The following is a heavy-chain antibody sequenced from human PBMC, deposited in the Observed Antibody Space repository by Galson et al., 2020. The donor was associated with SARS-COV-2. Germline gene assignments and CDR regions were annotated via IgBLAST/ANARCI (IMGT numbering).Heavy chain of an antibody. Sequence: GGSLRLSRAAYGFPFSNAWMSWVRQAPGQGLEWVGRIKSKTDGGTTDYAAPVKGRFTISRDDSKNTLYLQMNSLKTEDTAVYYCTTLRGAQVVAATRKNRPGYWGQGTLVTVSS. V-gene: IGHV3-15*01. D-gene: IGHD2-15*01. J-gene: IGHJ4*02. CDR3: TTLRGAQVVAATRKNRPGY. CDR2: IKSKTDGGTT. CDR1: GFPFSNAW.